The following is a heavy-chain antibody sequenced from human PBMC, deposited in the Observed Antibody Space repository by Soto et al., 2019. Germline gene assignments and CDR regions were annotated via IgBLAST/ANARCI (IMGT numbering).Heavy chain of an antibody. Sequence: VGSLRLSCAASGLTFSRYSMNWVRQAPGKGLEWVAYISSSGNTIDYADSVKDRFTISRDNDKNSLYLQMSSLREEDTAVYFCAREGLYDSSGYYPYYFDYWGQGTLVTVSS. CDR2: ISSSGNTI. V-gene: IGHV3-48*02. CDR1: GLTFSRYS. CDR3: AREGLYDSSGYYPYYFDY. J-gene: IGHJ4*02. D-gene: IGHD3-22*01.